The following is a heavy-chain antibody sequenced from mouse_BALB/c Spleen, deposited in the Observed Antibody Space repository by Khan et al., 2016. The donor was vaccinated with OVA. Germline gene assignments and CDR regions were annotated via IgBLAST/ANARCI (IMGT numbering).Heavy chain of an antibody. D-gene: IGHD3-1*01. Sequence: EVQLQESGPGLVKPSQSLSLTCSVTGYSITSGYFRNWIRQFPGNKLEWMGYIRYDGDSNYNPSPKNRISITRDTSKNQFSLKLNSVTPEDTATFYCARGGSSGPAWFAYWGQGTLVTVSP. J-gene: IGHJ3*01. CDR1: GYSITSGYF. V-gene: IGHV3-6*01. CDR2: IRYDGDS. CDR3: ARGGSSGPAWFAY.